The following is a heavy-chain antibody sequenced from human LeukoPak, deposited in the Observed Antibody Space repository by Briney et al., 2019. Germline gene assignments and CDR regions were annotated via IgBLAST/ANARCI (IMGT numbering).Heavy chain of an antibody. D-gene: IGHD3-10*01. Sequence: GGSLRLPCVASGFTVSSNYMTWVRQAPGKGLEWVSIINSGGSTYYADSVKGRFTISRDKTTLYLQMNSLRAEDTAVYYCARDRGLCCWGQGTLVTVSS. CDR2: INSGGST. CDR3: ARDRGLCC. V-gene: IGHV3-66*01. CDR1: GFTVSSNY. J-gene: IGHJ4*02.